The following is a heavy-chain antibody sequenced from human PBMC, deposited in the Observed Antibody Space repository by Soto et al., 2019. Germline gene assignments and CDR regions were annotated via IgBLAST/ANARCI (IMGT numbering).Heavy chain of an antibody. V-gene: IGHV1-18*01. CDR1: GYTFANYG. Sequence: QVQLVQSGAEVKRPGDSVKVSCKASGYTFANYGMSWVRQAPGQGLEWMGWISAQNGNTKYAQKFQGRVSMTADTSTSTGYMELRSLTSDDAAVDYCARDCPVPPATTNNWFDPWGQGTLVTVSP. CDR2: ISAQNGNT. J-gene: IGHJ5*02. D-gene: IGHD2-2*01. CDR3: ARDCPVPPATTNNWFDP.